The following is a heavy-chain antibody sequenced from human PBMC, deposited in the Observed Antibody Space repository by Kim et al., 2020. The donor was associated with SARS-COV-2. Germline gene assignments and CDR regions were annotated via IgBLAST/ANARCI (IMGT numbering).Heavy chain of an antibody. J-gene: IGHJ3*02. V-gene: IGHV4-59*01. Sequence: SETLSLTCTVSGGSISSYYWSWIRQPPGKGLEWIGYIYYSGSTNYNPSLKSRVTISVDTSKNQFSLKLSSVTAADTAVYYCALYSGGNVDLDAFDIWGQGTMVTVSS. CDR3: ALYSGGNVDLDAFDI. CDR2: IYYSGST. CDR1: GGSISSYY. D-gene: IGHD2-15*01.